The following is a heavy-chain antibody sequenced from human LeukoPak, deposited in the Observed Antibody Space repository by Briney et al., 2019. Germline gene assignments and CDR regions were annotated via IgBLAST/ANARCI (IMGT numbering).Heavy chain of an antibody. CDR3: ARMGAGCSSTSCYVDY. V-gene: IGHV1-18*01. J-gene: IGHJ4*02. CDR2: ISAYNGNT. Sequence: ASVKVSCKASGYTFTSYGVSWVRQAPGQGLEWMGWISAYNGNTNYAQKLQGRVTMTTDTSTSTAYMELRSLRSDDTAVYYCARMGAGCSSTSCYVDYWGQGTLVTVSS. D-gene: IGHD2-2*01. CDR1: GYTFTSYG.